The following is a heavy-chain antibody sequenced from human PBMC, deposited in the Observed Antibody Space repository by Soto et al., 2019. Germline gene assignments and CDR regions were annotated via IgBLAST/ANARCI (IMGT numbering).Heavy chain of an antibody. J-gene: IGHJ3*02. CDR2: ISSDGGDT. V-gene: IGHV3-74*01. Sequence: EMQLVESGGGLVQPGGSLRLSCVASGFTLSGHWMHWVRQVPGKALVWVSRISSDGGDTSYADSVRGRFIASRDNARNMVYMEMYGLRAEETAVYYCVSVSGAVAYFAFDSWGQGTTVTVSP. CDR1: GFTLSGHW. D-gene: IGHD3-10*02. CDR3: VSVSGAVAYFAFDS.